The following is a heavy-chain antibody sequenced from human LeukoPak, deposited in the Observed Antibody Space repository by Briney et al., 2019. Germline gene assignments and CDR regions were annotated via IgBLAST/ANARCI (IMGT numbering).Heavy chain of an antibody. CDR3: ARDYSSGFGMDV. CDR1: GYTFTGYY. V-gene: IGHV1-2*06. Sequence: ASVKVSCKASGYTFTGYYIHWVRQAPGQGLEWMGRINPYSGGTNYAQKLQGRVTMTTDTSTSTAYMELRSLRSDDTAVYYCARDYSSGFGMDVWGQGTTVTVSS. D-gene: IGHD3-22*01. J-gene: IGHJ6*02. CDR2: INPYSGGT.